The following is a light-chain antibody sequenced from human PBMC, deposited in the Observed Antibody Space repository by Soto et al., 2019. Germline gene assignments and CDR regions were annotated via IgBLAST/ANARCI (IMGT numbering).Light chain of an antibody. Sequence: EIVLTQSPGTLSLSPGERATLSCRASQSFRTTYLAWYQQKPGQAPRLLIYNASNRTTGIPDRFSGSESGTDFTLTISRLEPEDFAVYYCQQYGSSPPITFGQGTRLEIK. J-gene: IGKJ5*01. V-gene: IGKV3-20*01. CDR2: NAS. CDR1: QSFRTTY. CDR3: QQYGSSPPIT.